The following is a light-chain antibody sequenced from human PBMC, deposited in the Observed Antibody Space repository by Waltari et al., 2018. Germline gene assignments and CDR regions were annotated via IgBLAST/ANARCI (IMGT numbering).Light chain of an antibody. CDR1: QDISNY. Sequence: DIQMTQSPSSLSASVGDRVTITCQASQDISNYLNWYQQKPGKAPKLVIYDTSKLETGVPSRFSGSGSGTEFTFTITSLQPEDIATYDCQQYDNLPRTFGGGTKVEIK. CDR2: DTS. CDR3: QQYDNLPRT. V-gene: IGKV1-33*01. J-gene: IGKJ4*01.